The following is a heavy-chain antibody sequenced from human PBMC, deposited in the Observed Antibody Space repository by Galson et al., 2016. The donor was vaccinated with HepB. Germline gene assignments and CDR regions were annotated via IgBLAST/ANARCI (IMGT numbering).Heavy chain of an antibody. CDR2: ISGSGGSP. V-gene: IGHV3-23*01. D-gene: IGHD6-6*01. CDR1: GFTFSSYA. Sequence: SLRLSCAASGFTFSSYAMSWVRQAPGKGLEWVSVISGSGGSPYYADSVKGRFTISRDNSKNTLYLQMNSLRAEDTAVYFCAKGYIAARPFLRAFDIWGQGTMVTVSS. CDR3: AKGYIAARPFLRAFDI. J-gene: IGHJ3*02.